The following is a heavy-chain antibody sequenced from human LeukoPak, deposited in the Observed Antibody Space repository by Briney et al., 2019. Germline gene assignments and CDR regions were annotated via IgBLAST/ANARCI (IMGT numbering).Heavy chain of an antibody. V-gene: IGHV1-2*02. Sequence: ASVKVSRKASGYTFTGYYMHWVRQAPGQGLEWMGWINPNSGGTNYAQKFQGRVTMTRDTSISTAYMELSRLRSDDTAVYYCARDYGYCSSTSCFYGMDVWGQGTTVTVSS. CDR3: ARDYGYCSSTSCFYGMDV. CDR2: INPNSGGT. J-gene: IGHJ6*02. D-gene: IGHD2-2*01. CDR1: GYTFTGYY.